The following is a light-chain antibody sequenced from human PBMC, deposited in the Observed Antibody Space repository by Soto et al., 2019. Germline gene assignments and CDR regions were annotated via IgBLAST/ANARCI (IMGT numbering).Light chain of an antibody. CDR1: QSVSSSY. CDR2: GAS. V-gene: IGKV3-20*01. J-gene: IGKJ5*01. CDR3: QQYGSSHT. Sequence: EIVLTQSPGTLSLSPGERATLSCRASQSVSSSYFAWYKQKPGQAPRLLIFGASTRATGIPDRFSGSGAGAYFNLTIRRLEPADFGVDYCQQYGSSHTVGQGTRREIK.